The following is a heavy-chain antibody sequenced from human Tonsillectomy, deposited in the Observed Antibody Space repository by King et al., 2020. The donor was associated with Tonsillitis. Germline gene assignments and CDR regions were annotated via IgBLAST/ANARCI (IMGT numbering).Heavy chain of an antibody. Sequence: VQLQESGPGLVKPSETLSLTCSVSGGSISSYYWSWIRQPPGKGLEWIGYISYSGSTNYNPSLKSRVTISLDTSKNQFSLRLNSVTAADTAVYYCARARFGYSMDVWGKGTTVTVSS. CDR1: GGSISSYY. CDR2: ISYSGST. CDR3: ARARFGYSMDV. J-gene: IGHJ6*03. D-gene: IGHD3-10*01. V-gene: IGHV4-59*01.